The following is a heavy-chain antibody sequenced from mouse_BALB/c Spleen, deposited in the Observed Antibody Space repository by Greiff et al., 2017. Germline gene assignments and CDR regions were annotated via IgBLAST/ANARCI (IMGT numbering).Heavy chain of an antibody. V-gene: IGHV5-6-3*01. CDR1: GFTFSSYG. D-gene: IGHD2-1*01. Sequence: EVQLVESGGGLVQPGGSLKLSCAASGFTFSSYGMSWVRQTPDKRLELVATINSNGGSTYYPDSVKGRFTISRDNAKNTLYLQMSSLKSEDTAMYYCARERAYGNYYAMDYWGQGTSVTVSS. CDR3: ARERAYGNYYAMDY. CDR2: INSNGGST. J-gene: IGHJ4*01.